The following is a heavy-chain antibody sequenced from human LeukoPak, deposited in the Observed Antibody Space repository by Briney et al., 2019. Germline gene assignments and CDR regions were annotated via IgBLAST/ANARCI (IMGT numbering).Heavy chain of an antibody. CDR1: GYTFTSYA. Sequence: ASVKVSCKASGYTFTSYAMNWVRQAPGQGLEWMGWINTNTGNPTYAQGFTGRFVFSLDTSVSTAYLQISSLKAEDTAVYYCARGALHPPYYYGSGSGDGFDPWGQGTLVTVSS. CDR3: ARGALHPPYYYGSGSGDGFDP. V-gene: IGHV7-4-1*02. CDR2: INTNTGNP. J-gene: IGHJ5*02. D-gene: IGHD3-10*01.